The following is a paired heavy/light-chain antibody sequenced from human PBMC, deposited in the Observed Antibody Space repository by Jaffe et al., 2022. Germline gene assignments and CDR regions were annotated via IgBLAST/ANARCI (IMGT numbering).Light chain of an antibody. Sequence: AIQLTQSPSSLSASVGDRVTITCRASQGISSALAWYQQKPGKAPKLLIYDASSLESGVPSRFSGSGSGTDFTLTISSLQPEDFATYYCQQFNSYPLTFGQGTKLEIK. V-gene: IGKV1-13*02. CDR2: DAS. CDR3: QQFNSYPLT. J-gene: IGKJ2*01. CDR1: QGISSA.
Heavy chain of an antibody. CDR3: AKALIGFPNQH. CDR2: ISGSGGST. J-gene: IGHJ1*01. CDR1: GFTFSSYA. Sequence: EVQLLESGGGLVQPGGSLRLSCAASGFTFSSYAMSWVRQAPGKGLEWVSAISGSGGSTYYADSVKGRFTISRDNSKNTLYLQMNSLRAEDTAVYYCAKALIGFPNQHWGQGTLVTVSS. V-gene: IGHV3-23*01.